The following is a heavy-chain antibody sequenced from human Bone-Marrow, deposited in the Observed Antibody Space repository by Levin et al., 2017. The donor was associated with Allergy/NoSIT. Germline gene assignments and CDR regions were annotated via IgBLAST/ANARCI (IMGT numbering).Heavy chain of an antibody. CDR2: ISDDGSTQ. CDR3: ARDRHRDPPTGYLAWGPKVYNYCTLDV. J-gene: IGHJ6*02. CDR1: GFTFRSYA. V-gene: IGHV3-30*04. Sequence: TGGSLRLSCIASGFTFRSYAMHWVRQTPGKGLEWVAVISDDGSTQSYADAVKGRFTIYRHNSDNTLYLQLNSLSDEDTAVYYCARDRHRDPPTGYLAWGPKVYNYCTLDVWGQGTTVAVS. D-gene: IGHD3-9*01.